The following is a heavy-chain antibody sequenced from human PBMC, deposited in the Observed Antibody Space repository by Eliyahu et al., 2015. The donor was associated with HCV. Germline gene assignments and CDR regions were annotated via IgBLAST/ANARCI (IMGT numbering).Heavy chain of an antibody. CDR3: ARGSSDTSGYLNWFDP. CDR1: GGSLSSYY. J-gene: IGHJ5*02. CDR2: SYYTGST. D-gene: IGHD2-21*01. Sequence: QLQLQESGPGLVKPSETLSLNCTVSGGSLSSYYWGWIRQPPGKGLEWIAISYYTGSTYSNPSLKSRVTVSVDTSNNQFSLKLVSMTAADTAIYYCARGSSDTSGYLNWFDPWGQGTLVTVSS. V-gene: IGHV4-39*07.